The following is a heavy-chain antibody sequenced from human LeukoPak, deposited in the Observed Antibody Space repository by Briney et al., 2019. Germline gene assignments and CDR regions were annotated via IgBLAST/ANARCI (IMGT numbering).Heavy chain of an antibody. Sequence: GGSLRLSCAASGFTFSSYAMSWVRQAPGKGLEWVANIKQDGSEKYYVDSVKGRFTISRDNAKNSLYLQMNSLRAEDTAVYYCARDVGSWNNWFDPWGQGTLVTVSS. V-gene: IGHV3-7*01. CDR2: IKQDGSEK. J-gene: IGHJ5*02. CDR3: ARDVGSWNNWFDP. CDR1: GFTFSSYA. D-gene: IGHD6-13*01.